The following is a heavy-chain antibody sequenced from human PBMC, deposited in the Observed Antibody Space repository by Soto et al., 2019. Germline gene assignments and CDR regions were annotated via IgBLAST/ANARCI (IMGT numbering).Heavy chain of an antibody. CDR3: ARDPPRRYNSGHGLDY. Sequence: QVQLVQSGAEVKKPGSSVKVSCKASGGTFSSYAISWVRQAPGQGLEWMGGISTYYDNTNYAQNLRGRVTMTTDTSTSTAYMELRSLRSDDTAVYYCARDPPRRYNSGHGLDYWGQGTLVTVSS. J-gene: IGHJ4*02. D-gene: IGHD5-18*01. CDR1: GGTFSSYA. CDR2: ISTYYDNT. V-gene: IGHV1-18*01.